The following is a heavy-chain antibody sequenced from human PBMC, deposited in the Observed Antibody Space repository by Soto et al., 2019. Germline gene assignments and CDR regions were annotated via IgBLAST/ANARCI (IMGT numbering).Heavy chain of an antibody. CDR2: ISSSGDNT. J-gene: IGHJ6*02. D-gene: IGHD3-22*01. CDR3: EKEHSIWSGMEV. V-gene: IGHV3-23*01. Sequence: SCILKAPGKGLEWVSVISSSGDNTYYADSVKGRFAISRDTSKNTLYLQMNSLRAEDTAVYACEKEHSIWSGMEVWRQRTTVPVSS.